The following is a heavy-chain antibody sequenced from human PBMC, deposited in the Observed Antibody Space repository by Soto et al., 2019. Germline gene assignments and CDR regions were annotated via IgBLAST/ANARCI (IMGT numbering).Heavy chain of an antibody. CDR3: ARGRYGDY. V-gene: IGHV1-18*01. D-gene: IGHD1-1*01. CDR1: GYTLTSYG. J-gene: IGHJ4*02. CDR2: SSAHNGNT. Sequence: QVHLVQSGAEVKKPGASVKVSCKASGYTLTSYGITWVRQAPGQGLEWMGWSSAHNGNTDYAQKRQGRVIVTRDTSTSTAYMELRSLRSDDTAVYSCARGRYGDYWGQGALVTVSS.